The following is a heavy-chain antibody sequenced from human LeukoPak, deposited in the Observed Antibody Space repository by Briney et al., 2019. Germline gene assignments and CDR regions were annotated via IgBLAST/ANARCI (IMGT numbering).Heavy chain of an antibody. Sequence: GASVKVSCKASGYTFTGYYMHWVRQAPGQGLEWMGWINPNSGGTNYAQKFQGRVTMTRDTSISTAYMELSRLRSDDTAVYYCARVTYCSSTSCKFVVHPAEYFQHWGQGTLVTVSS. D-gene: IGHD2-2*01. CDR3: ARVTYCSSTSCKFVVHPAEYFQH. CDR1: GYTFTGYY. J-gene: IGHJ1*01. V-gene: IGHV1-2*02. CDR2: INPNSGGT.